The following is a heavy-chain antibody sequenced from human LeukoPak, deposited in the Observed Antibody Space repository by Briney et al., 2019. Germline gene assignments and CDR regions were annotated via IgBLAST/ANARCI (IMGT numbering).Heavy chain of an antibody. CDR1: GYTFTSYY. CDR2: INPSGGST. Sequence: ASVKVSCKASGYTFTSYYMHWVRQAPGRGLEWMGIINPSGGSTSYAQKFQGRVTMTRDTSTSTVYMELSSLRSEDTAVYYCARAGGYCSSTSCLLFDYWGQGTLVTVSS. J-gene: IGHJ4*02. CDR3: ARAGGYCSSTSCLLFDY. D-gene: IGHD2-2*01. V-gene: IGHV1-46*01.